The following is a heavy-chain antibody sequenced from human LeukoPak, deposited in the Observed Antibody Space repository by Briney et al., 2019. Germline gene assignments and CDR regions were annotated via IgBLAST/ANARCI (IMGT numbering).Heavy chain of an antibody. J-gene: IGHJ2*01. CDR1: GFTFSTHW. D-gene: IGHD3-3*01. V-gene: IGHV3-7*03. CDR2: IKQDGREK. CDR3: ARAEWSNWYFDL. Sequence: GGSLRLSCAASGFTFSTHWRDWVRQAPGKGLEWVANIKQDGREKNYVASVKDGFTLSRDSANNSLYLQMNSLRAEDTAVYYCARAEWSNWYFDLWGRGTLVTVSS.